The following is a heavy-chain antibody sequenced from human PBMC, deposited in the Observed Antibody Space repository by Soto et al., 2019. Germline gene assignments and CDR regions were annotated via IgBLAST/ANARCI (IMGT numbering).Heavy chain of an antibody. J-gene: IGHJ4*02. D-gene: IGHD5-18*01. Sequence: SETLSLTCTVSGGSISSEGYYWSWFRQLPGKGLEWIGDIYYSGTTYHNPSLRSRLTISGDASKNQFSLKLSSVTAADTALYYCARGRGYRYGPYYFDYWGPGTMVTVSS. CDR3: ARGRGYRYGPYYFDY. V-gene: IGHV4-31*03. CDR1: GGSISSEGYY. CDR2: IYYSGTT.